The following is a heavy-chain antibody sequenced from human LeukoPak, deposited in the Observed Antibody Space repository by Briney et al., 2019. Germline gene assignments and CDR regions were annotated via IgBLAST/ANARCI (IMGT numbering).Heavy chain of an antibody. CDR3: ARDRSGWYYFDY. V-gene: IGHV3-48*03. D-gene: IGHD6-19*01. CDR1: GFTFSDYE. CDR2: ISGGGTSI. J-gene: IGHJ4*02. Sequence: HPGGSLRLSCAASGFTFSDYEMNWVRQAPGQGLEWVSSISGGGTSIYYADSVKGRFTMSRDNADNSLYLQMSSLTAEGTAVYFCARDRSGWYYFDYWGQGALVTVAS.